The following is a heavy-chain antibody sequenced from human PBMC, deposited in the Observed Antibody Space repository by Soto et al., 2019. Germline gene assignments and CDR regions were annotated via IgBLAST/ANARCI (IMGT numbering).Heavy chain of an antibody. Sequence: SETLSLTCAVYCGSFSGYYWSWIRQPPGKGLEWIGEINHSGSTNYNPSLKSRVTISVDTSKNQFSLKLSSVTAADTAVYYCARGRYDYVWGSYRPRPGFDYWGQGTLVTVSS. D-gene: IGHD3-16*02. J-gene: IGHJ4*02. CDR2: INHSGST. CDR1: CGSFSGYY. V-gene: IGHV4-34*01. CDR3: ARGRYDYVWGSYRPRPGFDY.